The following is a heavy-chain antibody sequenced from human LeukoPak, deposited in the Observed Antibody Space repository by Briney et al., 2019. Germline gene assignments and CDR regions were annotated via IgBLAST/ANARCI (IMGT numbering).Heavy chain of an antibody. Sequence: SETLSLTCTVSGGSISNYYWSWIRQPPGKGLEWIGYIYYSGSTNYNPSLKSRVTISVDPSKNQFSLRLSSVIAADTAVYYCARNNEGSRWYWNYFDYWGQGTLVTVSS. J-gene: IGHJ4*02. CDR1: GGSISNYY. CDR2: IYYSGST. CDR3: ARNNEGSRWYWNYFDY. V-gene: IGHV4-59*01. D-gene: IGHD6-13*01.